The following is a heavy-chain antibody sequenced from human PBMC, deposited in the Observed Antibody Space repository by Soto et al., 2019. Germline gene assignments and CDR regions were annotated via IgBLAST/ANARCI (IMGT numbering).Heavy chain of an antibody. CDR3: AGSGSSGYYLDY. CDR2: ISAYNGNT. J-gene: IGHJ4*02. CDR1: GYTITSYG. D-gene: IGHD3-22*01. Sequence: QVQLVQSRAEVKKPGASVKVSCKASGYTITSYGLSWVRQAPGQGLEWMGWISAYNGNTNCAQKLQGRVTMTTDTSTSTAYMALRSLRSDDTAVYYCAGSGSSGYYLDYWGQGTLVTVSS. V-gene: IGHV1-18*01.